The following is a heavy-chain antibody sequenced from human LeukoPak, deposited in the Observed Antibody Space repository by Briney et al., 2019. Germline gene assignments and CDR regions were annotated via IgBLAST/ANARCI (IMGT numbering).Heavy chain of an antibody. CDR2: IIPILGIA. D-gene: IGHD2-21*01. CDR3: ARSSPTYYYFDY. Sequence: SVKVSCKASGGTFSSYAISWVRQAPGQGLEWMGRIIPILGIANYAQKFQGRVTITADKSTSTAYMELSSLRSEDTAVYYCARSSPTYYYFDYWGQGTLVTVSS. J-gene: IGHJ4*02. CDR1: GGTFSSYA. V-gene: IGHV1-69*04.